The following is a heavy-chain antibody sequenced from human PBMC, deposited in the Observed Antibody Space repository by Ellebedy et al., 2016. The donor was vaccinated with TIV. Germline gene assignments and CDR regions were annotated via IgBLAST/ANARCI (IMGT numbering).Heavy chain of an antibody. CDR3: VRDRRYCSTSTCHSYYYAMDV. Sequence: GESLKISXAASGFTFSNRWMHWVRQAPGKGLVWVSAINSDGSRTTYADPVKGRFTISRDNAKNTLYLQMNSLRAEDTAVYYCVRDRRYCSTSTCHSYYYAMDVWGPGTTVTVSS. D-gene: IGHD2-2*01. CDR1: GFTFSNRW. CDR2: INSDGSRT. J-gene: IGHJ6*02. V-gene: IGHV3-74*01.